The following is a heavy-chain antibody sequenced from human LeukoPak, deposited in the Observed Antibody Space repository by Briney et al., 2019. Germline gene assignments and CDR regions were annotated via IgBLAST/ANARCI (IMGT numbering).Heavy chain of an antibody. Sequence: GGSLSLSCAASGFTFSSYAMNWVRQAPGKGLEYVSGISSDGGSTNYASSVKGRFTISRDNSKNTLYLEMGSLRVEDMAVYYCARDLRGSYAYWGQGTLVTVSS. J-gene: IGHJ4*02. CDR2: ISSDGGST. CDR1: GFTFSSYA. V-gene: IGHV3-64*01. CDR3: ARDLRGSYAY. D-gene: IGHD1-26*01.